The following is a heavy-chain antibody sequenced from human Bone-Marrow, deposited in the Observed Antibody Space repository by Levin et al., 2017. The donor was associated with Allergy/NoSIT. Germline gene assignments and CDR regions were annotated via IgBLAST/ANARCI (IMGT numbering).Heavy chain of an antibody. CDR2: IYHSGST. J-gene: IGHJ4*02. D-gene: IGHD2-15*01. CDR3: ARTLGYCSADSCYFYFDY. V-gene: IGHV4-38-2*01. Sequence: SETLSLTCAVSGYSISSDYYWGWIRQPPGEGLEWIGNIYHSGSTYYNPSLKSRVTISGDTSKNQFSLKVTSVTAADTAVYYCARTLGYCSADSCYFYFDYWGRGTLVTVSS. CDR1: GYSISSDYY.